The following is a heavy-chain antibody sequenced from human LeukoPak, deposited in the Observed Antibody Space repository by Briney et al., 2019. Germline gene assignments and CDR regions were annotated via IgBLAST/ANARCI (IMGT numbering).Heavy chain of an antibody. CDR1: GFTFSTYS. CDR2: INSRSSAI. J-gene: IGHJ4*02. D-gene: IGHD3-3*01. Sequence: GGSLRLSCAASGFTFSTYSMSWVRQAPGKGLEWISDINSRSSAIYYADSVKGRFTISRDNAKNSLYLQMNSLRAEDTAVYYCVKGVGHFDFWSGYSRWGQGTLVTVSS. V-gene: IGHV3-48*04. CDR3: VKGVGHFDFWSGYSR.